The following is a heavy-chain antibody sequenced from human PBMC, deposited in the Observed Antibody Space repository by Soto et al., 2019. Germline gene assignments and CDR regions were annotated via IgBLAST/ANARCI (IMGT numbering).Heavy chain of an antibody. Sequence: GSLRLSCAASGFTFSSYAMSWVRQAPGKGLEWVSAISGSGGSTYYADSVKGRFTISRDNSKNTLYLQMNSLRAEDTAVYYCAKDREYSSGWYVFDYWGQGTLVTVSS. CDR1: GFTFSSYA. J-gene: IGHJ4*02. D-gene: IGHD6-19*01. CDR3: AKDREYSSGWYVFDY. CDR2: ISGSGGST. V-gene: IGHV3-23*01.